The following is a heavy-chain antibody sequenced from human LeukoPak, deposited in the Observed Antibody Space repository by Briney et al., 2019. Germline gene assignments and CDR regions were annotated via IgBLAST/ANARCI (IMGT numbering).Heavy chain of an antibody. Sequence: PSETLSLTCTVFGSSINSVYSWGWIRQPPGKGLEWIGSIYHNGNTYYNSSLKSRVTISVHTSENQFSLKLSSVTAADTAVYYCASYKTYYDSSGNSFDYWGQGTLVTVSS. CDR3: ASYKTYYDSSGNSFDY. V-gene: IGHV4-38-2*02. CDR2: IYHNGNT. CDR1: GSSINSVYS. D-gene: IGHD3-22*01. J-gene: IGHJ4*02.